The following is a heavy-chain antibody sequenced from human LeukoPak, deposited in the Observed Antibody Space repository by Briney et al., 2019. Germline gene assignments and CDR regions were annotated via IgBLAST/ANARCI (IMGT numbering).Heavy chain of an antibody. V-gene: IGHV1-69*13. D-gene: IGHD3-16*02. CDR3: ARGVWGSYRSNFDY. Sequence: SVKVSCKASGGTFIIYAISWVRQAPGQGLEWMGGIIPIFGTANYAQKFQGRVTITADESTSTAYMELSSLRSEDTAVYYCARGVWGSYRSNFDYWGQGTLVTVSS. J-gene: IGHJ4*02. CDR1: GGTFIIYA. CDR2: IIPIFGTA.